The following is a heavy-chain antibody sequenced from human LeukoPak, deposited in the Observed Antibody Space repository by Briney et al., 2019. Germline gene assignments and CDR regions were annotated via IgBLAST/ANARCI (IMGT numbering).Heavy chain of an antibody. J-gene: IGHJ6*02. CDR3: AKDLGYCSSTSCYVGGFYYYYYGMDV. Sequence: GGSLRLSCAASGFTFSSYAMSWVRQAPGKGLEWVSAISGSGGSTYYADSVKGRFTISRDNSKNTLYLQMNSLRAEDTAVYYCAKDLGYCSSTSCYVGGFYYYYYGMDVWGQGTTVTVSS. V-gene: IGHV3-23*01. D-gene: IGHD2-2*01. CDR2: ISGSGGST. CDR1: GFTFSSYA.